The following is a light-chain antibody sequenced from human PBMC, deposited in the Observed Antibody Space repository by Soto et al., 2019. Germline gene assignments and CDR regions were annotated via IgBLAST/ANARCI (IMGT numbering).Light chain of an antibody. CDR3: QQYGSSPGT. J-gene: IGKJ2*01. CDR1: QSISSSY. V-gene: IGKV3-20*01. Sequence: EIVLTQSPGTLSLSPGERATLSCRASQSISSSYLASYQQKPGQAPRLLIYGACSRATGIPDRFSGSGSGTDFTLTISRLEPEDFAVYYCQQYGSSPGTFGQGTKLEIK. CDR2: GAC.